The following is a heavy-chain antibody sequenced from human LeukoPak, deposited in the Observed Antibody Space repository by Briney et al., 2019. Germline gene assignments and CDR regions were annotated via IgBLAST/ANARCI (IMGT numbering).Heavy chain of an antibody. CDR3: AKVGDYGGYALDY. CDR2: ISYDGSYK. V-gene: IGHV3-30*18. J-gene: IGHJ4*02. CDR1: GFTFSSYG. D-gene: IGHD4-17*01. Sequence: PGRSLRLSCAASGFTFSSYGMHWVRQAPGKGLEWVAVISYDGSYKYYADSVKGRFTISRDNSKNTLYLQMNSLRAEDTAVYYCAKVGDYGGYALDYWGQGTLVTVSS.